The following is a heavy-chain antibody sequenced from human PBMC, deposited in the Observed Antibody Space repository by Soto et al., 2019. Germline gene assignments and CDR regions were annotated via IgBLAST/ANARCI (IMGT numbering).Heavy chain of an antibody. D-gene: IGHD6-19*01. Sequence: EVQLVESGGGLIQPGGSLRLSCAASGFTVSSNYMSWVRQAPGKGLEWVSVIYSGGSTYYADSVKGRFTISRDNSKNTRYLEMNSLRAEDTAVYYCARDSSGWYMDYWGQGTLVTVSS. CDR3: ARDSSGWYMDY. CDR2: IYSGGST. J-gene: IGHJ4*02. V-gene: IGHV3-53*01. CDR1: GFTVSSNY.